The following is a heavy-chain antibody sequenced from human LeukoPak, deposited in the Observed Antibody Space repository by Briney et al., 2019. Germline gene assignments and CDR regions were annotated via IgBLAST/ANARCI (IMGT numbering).Heavy chain of an antibody. CDR1: GFIVSSNY. V-gene: IGHV3-53*01. D-gene: IGHD6-13*01. Sequence: QPGGFLRLSCAASGFIVSSNYMSWVRQAPGKGLEWVSTIYSGGSTYYADSVKGRFTISRDNSQNTLYLQMNSLRAEDTALYYCARAATLAGPFDYWGQGTLVTVSA. J-gene: IGHJ4*02. CDR2: IYSGGST. CDR3: ARAATLAGPFDY.